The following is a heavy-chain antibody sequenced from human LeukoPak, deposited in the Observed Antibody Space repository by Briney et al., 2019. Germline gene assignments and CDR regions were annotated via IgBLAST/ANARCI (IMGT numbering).Heavy chain of an antibody. J-gene: IGHJ4*02. CDR1: GFTFSSYG. V-gene: IGHV3-30*02. CDR2: IRYDGTNT. D-gene: IGHD3-3*01. Sequence: GGSLRLSCAASGFTFSSYGMHWVRQAPGKGLEWVACIRYDGTNTYYADSVKGRFTISRDNSKNTLYLQMNSLRAGDAAVYYCAKDRSFWSGYYWARSGDFDYWGQGTLVTVSS. CDR3: AKDRSFWSGYYWARSGDFDY.